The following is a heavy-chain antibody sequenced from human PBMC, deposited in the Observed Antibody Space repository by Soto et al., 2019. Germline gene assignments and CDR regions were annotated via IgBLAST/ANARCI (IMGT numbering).Heavy chain of an antibody. V-gene: IGHV1-46*03. CDR1: GYTFTSYY. Sequence: GASVKVSCKASGYTFTSYYMHWVRQAPGQGLEWMGIINPSGGSTSYAQKFQGRVTMTRDTSTSTVYMELSSLRSEDTAVYYCAREPTITMVRGDPRVYYYMDVWGKGTTVTVSS. D-gene: IGHD3-10*01. CDR3: AREPTITMVRGDPRVYYYMDV. CDR2: INPSGGST. J-gene: IGHJ6*03.